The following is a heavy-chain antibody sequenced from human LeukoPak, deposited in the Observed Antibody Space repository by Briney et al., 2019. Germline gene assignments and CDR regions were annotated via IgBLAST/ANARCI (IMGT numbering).Heavy chain of an antibody. Sequence: GGSLRLSCAASGFTFSSYWMHWVRQAPGKGLVWVSRINSDGSSTSYADSVKGRFTISRDNAKNTLYLQMNSLRAEDTAVYYCARETYYYGSGSFSGVAFDIWGQGTMVTVS. CDR1: GFTFSSYW. D-gene: IGHD3-10*01. CDR2: INSDGSST. J-gene: IGHJ3*02. CDR3: ARETYYYGSGSFSGVAFDI. V-gene: IGHV3-74*01.